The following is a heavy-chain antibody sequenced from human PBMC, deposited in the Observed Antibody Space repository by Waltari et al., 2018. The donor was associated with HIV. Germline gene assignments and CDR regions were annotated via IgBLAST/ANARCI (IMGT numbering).Heavy chain of an antibody. Sequence: EVQLVESGGGLVQPGGSLRLSCAASGFTFSSYSMNWVRQAPGKGLEWVSYISRSSSTIYYAESVKGRFTISRDNAKNSLYLQMNSLRAEDTAVYYCARDDYGMDVWGQGTTVTVSS. V-gene: IGHV3-48*04. CDR2: ISRSSSTI. CDR1: GFTFSSYS. CDR3: ARDDYGMDV. J-gene: IGHJ6*02.